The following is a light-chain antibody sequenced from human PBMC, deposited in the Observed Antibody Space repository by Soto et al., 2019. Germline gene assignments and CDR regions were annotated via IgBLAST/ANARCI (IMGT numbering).Light chain of an antibody. CDR2: GSS. CDR1: QSVASAY. V-gene: IGKV3-20*01. Sequence: EIVLTQSPGTLSLSPGERATLSCRASQSVASAYLAWYQHKPGQAPRLLIYGSSSRAVGVPDRISGSGSGTDFTLTISRLEPEDCAVYYCQQYASSRWTFGEGTKVEAK. J-gene: IGKJ1*01. CDR3: QQYASSRWT.